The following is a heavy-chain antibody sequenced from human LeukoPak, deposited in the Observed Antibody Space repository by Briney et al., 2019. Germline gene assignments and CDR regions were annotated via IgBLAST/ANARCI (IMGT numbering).Heavy chain of an antibody. CDR3: ARHVGTLVRGVMKGYWFDP. CDR2: IYYSGST. CDR1: NGSSSSSSYY. V-gene: IGHV4-39*01. Sequence: SETLSLTCTVSNGSSSSSSYYWAWIRQPPGTGLEWIGSIYYSGSTYYNPSLESRLTISVDTSKNQFSLKLSSVTAADTAVYFCARHVGTLVRGVMKGYWFDPWGQGTLVTVSS. J-gene: IGHJ5*02. D-gene: IGHD3-10*01.